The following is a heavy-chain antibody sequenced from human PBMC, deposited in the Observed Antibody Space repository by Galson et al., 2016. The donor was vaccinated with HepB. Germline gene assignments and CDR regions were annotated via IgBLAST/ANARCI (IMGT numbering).Heavy chain of an antibody. CDR1: GGSISGYY. CDR3: AGKPGYSGSCYFDY. V-gene: IGHV4-59*01. Sequence: SETLSLTCAVSGGSISGYYWTWIRQPPGKGLEWIGHIYYSGNTNYNPSLKSRVTMSVDTSKNQFSLNLSSVTAADTAGDYCAGKPGYSGSCYFDYWGQGTRVTASS. J-gene: IGHJ4*02. D-gene: IGHD3-9*01. CDR2: IYYSGNT.